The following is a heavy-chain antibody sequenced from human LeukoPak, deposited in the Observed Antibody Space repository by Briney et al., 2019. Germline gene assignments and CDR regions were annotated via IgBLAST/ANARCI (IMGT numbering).Heavy chain of an antibody. D-gene: IGHD6-19*01. CDR3: ARLRVAVIDY. J-gene: IGHJ4*02. V-gene: IGHV4-39*01. CDR1: GGSISSSSYY. Sequence: PSETLSLTCTVSGGSISSSSYYWGWIRQPPGKGLEWIGSIYYSGSTYYNPSLKSRVTTSVDTSKNQFPLKLSSVTAADTAVYYCARLRVAVIDYWGQGTLVTVSS. CDR2: IYYSGST.